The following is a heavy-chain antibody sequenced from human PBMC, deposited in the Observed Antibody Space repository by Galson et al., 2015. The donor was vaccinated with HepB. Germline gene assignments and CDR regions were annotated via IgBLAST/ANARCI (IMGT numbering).Heavy chain of an antibody. CDR2: IDTNTGDP. Sequence: SVKVSCKASGYTFTEYGVNWVRQAPGQGLEYMGWIDTNTGDPTYAQGFTGRFVFSLDTSVSTAYLQISGLETEDTAVYYCASLQVDYADHYVDYWGQGTLVAVSS. D-gene: IGHD4-17*01. CDR1: GYTFTEYG. CDR3: ASLQVDYADHYVDY. J-gene: IGHJ4*02. V-gene: IGHV7-4-1*02.